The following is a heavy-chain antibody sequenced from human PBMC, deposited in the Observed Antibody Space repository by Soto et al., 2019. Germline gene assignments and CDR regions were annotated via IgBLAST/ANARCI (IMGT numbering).Heavy chain of an antibody. Sequence: QMPLQASGPGLVKPSETLSLTCNVSGASVSNGYWSWIRQPPGKGLEWIGFMYFGGSFNYNPSLTSRATISVETSKTQFSMTLTSGTASDTAVYYCARSYYDSTGFAVDPWGQGTLVTVSS. CDR3: ARSYYDSTGFAVDP. J-gene: IGHJ5*02. D-gene: IGHD3-22*01. CDR2: MYFGGSF. V-gene: IGHV4-59*02. CDR1: GASVSNGY.